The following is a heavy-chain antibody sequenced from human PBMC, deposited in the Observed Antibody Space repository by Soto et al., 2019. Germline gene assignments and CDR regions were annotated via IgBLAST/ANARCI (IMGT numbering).Heavy chain of an antibody. CDR3: ASPGEAASYYYYGMDV. CDR2: IIPIFGTA. V-gene: IGHV1-69*13. CDR1: GGTFSSYA. J-gene: IGHJ6*02. Sequence: GASVKVSCKASGGTFSSYAISWVRQAPGQGLEWMGGIIPIFGTANYAQKFQGRVTITADESTSTAYMELSSLRSEDTAVYYCASPGEAASYYYYGMDVWGQGTTVTVSS. D-gene: IGHD4-17*01.